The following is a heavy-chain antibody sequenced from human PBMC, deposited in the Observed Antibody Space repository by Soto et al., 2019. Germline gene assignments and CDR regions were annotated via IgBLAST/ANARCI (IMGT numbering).Heavy chain of an antibody. CDR1: GYSISSGYY. D-gene: IGHD6-13*01. Sequence: LSLTCAVSGYSISSGYYWGWIRQPPGKGLEWIGSIYHSGSTYYNPSLKSRVTISVDTSKNQFSLKLSSVTAADTAVYYCAGAFWEQQLGHRTYGMDVWGQGTTVTVSS. CDR2: IYHSGST. V-gene: IGHV4-38-2*01. J-gene: IGHJ6*02. CDR3: AGAFWEQQLGHRTYGMDV.